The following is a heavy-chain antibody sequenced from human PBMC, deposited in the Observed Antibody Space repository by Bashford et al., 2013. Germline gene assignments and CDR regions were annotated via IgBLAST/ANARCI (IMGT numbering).Heavy chain of an antibody. CDR3: ARVFCSRTSCFNGWFDP. CDR2: INPSGGST. V-gene: IGHV1-46*01. J-gene: IGHJ5*02. D-gene: IGHD2-2*01. CDR1: GYTFTSYG. Sequence: VASVKVSCKASGYTFTSYGISWVRQAPGQGLEWMGIINPSGGSTSYAQKFQGRVTMTRDTSTSTAYMELSSLRFEDTAVYYCARVFCSRTSCFNGWFDPWGQGTLVTVSS.